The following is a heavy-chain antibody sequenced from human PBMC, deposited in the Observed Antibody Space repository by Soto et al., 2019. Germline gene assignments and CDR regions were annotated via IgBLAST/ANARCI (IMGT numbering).Heavy chain of an antibody. J-gene: IGHJ4*01. D-gene: IGHD2-21*02. CDR2: IIPILGIA. CDR1: GGTFSSYT. Sequence: SVKVSCKASGGTFSSYTISWVRQAPGQGLEWMGRIIPILGIANYAQKFQGRVTITADKSTSTAYMELSSLRSEDTAVYYCARGGHVVVVTAAFDNWGHGTLVTVSS. CDR3: ARGGHVVVVTAAFDN. V-gene: IGHV1-69*02.